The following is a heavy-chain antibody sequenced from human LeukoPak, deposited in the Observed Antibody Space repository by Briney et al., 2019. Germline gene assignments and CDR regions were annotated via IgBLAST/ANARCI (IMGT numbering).Heavy chain of an antibody. CDR2: ISWNSGSV. D-gene: IGHD4-23*01. J-gene: IGHJ4*02. Sequence: LSLTCTVSGGSISSYYWSWIRQPPGKGLEWVSGISWNSGSVGYADSVKGRFTISRDNAKNSLYLQMNSLRAEDTALYYCAKAYSRGWTTVVTLYFDYWGQGTLVTVSS. V-gene: IGHV3-9*01. CDR1: GGSISSYY. CDR3: AKAYSRGWTTVVTLYFDY.